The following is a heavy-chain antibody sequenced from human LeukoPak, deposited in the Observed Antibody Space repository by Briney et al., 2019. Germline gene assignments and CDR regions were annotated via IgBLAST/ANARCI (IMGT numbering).Heavy chain of an antibody. CDR1: GFTFSSYW. Sequence: GGSLRLSCAASGFTFSSYWMHWVRQAPGKGLVWVSRINSDGSSTSYADSVKGRFTISRDNAKNTLYLQMNSLRAEDTAVYYCARGTFNRYGSGSLDYWGQGTLVTVSS. CDR2: INSDGSST. J-gene: IGHJ4*02. CDR3: ARGTFNRYGSGSLDY. D-gene: IGHD3-10*01. V-gene: IGHV3-74*01.